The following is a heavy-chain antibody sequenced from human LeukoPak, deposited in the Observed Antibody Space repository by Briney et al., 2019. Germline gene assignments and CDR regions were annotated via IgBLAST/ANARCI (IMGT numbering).Heavy chain of an antibody. J-gene: IGHJ4*02. V-gene: IGHV1-3*01. Sequence: VASVKVSCRASGYTFTSYAMHWVRQAPGQRLEWMGWINAGRGNTKYSQKFQGRITITRDTPASTAYMELSSLRSEDTAVYYCARDHYDFWSGYPNYSFDYWGQGTLVTVSS. CDR3: ARDHYDFWSGYPNYSFDY. CDR1: GYTFTSYA. CDR2: INAGRGNT. D-gene: IGHD3-3*01.